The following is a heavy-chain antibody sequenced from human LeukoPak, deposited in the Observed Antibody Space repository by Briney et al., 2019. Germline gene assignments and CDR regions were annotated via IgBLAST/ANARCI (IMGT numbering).Heavy chain of an antibody. Sequence: PGGSLRLSCAASGFTFDDYGMSWVRQAPGKGLEWVSGINWNGGSTGYADSVKGRFTISRDNAKNSLYLQMNSLRAEDTALYYCARDQFTRVRACSSTSCYTRFVGFGAFGIWGQGTMVTVSS. CDR2: INWNGGST. J-gene: IGHJ3*02. V-gene: IGHV3-20*04. D-gene: IGHD2-2*02. CDR3: ARDQFTRVRACSSTSCYTRFVGFGAFGI. CDR1: GFTFDDYG.